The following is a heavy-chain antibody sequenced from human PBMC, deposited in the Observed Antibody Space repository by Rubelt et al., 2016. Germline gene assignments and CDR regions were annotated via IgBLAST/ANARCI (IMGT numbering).Heavy chain of an antibody. J-gene: IGHJ4*02. D-gene: IGHD6-6*01. CDR3: ARDKGGIAARPFDY. CDR1: GGTFSSYA. V-gene: IGHV1-18*01. CDR2: ISAYNGNT. Sequence: QVQLVQSGAEVKKPGSSVKVSCKASGGTFSSYAISWVRQAPGQGLEWMGWISAYNGNTNYAQKLQGRVTRTTGTSTSTAYMELRSLRSDDTAVYYCARDKGGIAARPFDYWGQGTLVTVSS.